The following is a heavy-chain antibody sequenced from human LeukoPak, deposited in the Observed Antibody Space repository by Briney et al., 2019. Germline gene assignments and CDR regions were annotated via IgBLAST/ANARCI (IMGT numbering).Heavy chain of an antibody. V-gene: IGHV4-30-2*01. CDR1: GGSISSGLYS. Sequence: SETLSLTCDVSGGSISSGLYSWSWIRQPLGKGLEWIGYIYHTGSTYYNPSLKSQVTISVDTSKNQFSLRLSSVTAADTAVYYCARLQYCSGTSCYWFDPWGQGTLVTVSS. J-gene: IGHJ5*02. CDR2: IYHTGST. CDR3: ARLQYCSGTSCYWFDP. D-gene: IGHD2-2*01.